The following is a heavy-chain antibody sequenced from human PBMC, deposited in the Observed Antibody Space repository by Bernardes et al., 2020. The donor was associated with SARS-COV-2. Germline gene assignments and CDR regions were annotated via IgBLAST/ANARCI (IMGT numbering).Heavy chain of an antibody. CDR3: ARDVQTGELQYYYYGMDV. D-gene: IGHD1-26*01. CDR1: GGSISSSSYY. CDR2: IYYSGST. J-gene: IGHJ6*02. V-gene: IGHV4-39*02. Sequence: SETLSLTCTVSGGSISSSSYYWVWLRQPPGKGLDWIVSIYYSGSTYYNPSLKSQVTIAVYTSKNQFSLKLISVTAADTAVYYCARDVQTGELQYYYYGMDVRGQGTTVTGS.